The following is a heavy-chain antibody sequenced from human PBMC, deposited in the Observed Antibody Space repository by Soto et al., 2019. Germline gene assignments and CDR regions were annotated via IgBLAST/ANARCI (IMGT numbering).Heavy chain of an antibody. Sequence: PGGSLRLSCAASGFTFSSYAMSWVRQAPGKGLEWVSAISGSGGSTYSADFVKGRFTISRDNSKNTLYLQMNSLRADDTAVYYCARGSVTTYYYYGLDVWGQGTTVTVSS. D-gene: IGHD4-17*01. CDR3: ARGSVTTYYYYGLDV. J-gene: IGHJ6*02. CDR2: ISGSGGST. CDR1: GFTFSSYA. V-gene: IGHV3-23*01.